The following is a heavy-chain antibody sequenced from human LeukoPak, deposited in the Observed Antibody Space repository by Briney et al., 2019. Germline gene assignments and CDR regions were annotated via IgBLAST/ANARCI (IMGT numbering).Heavy chain of an antibody. CDR3: ARVELGWYGLY. D-gene: IGHD6-19*01. Sequence: GESMKISCKGCGYSFTSYWNCWLREIRTKVLEWMGIIYPGDSDTRYSPSFQGQVTISADKSISTAYLQWSSLKASDTAMYYCARVELGWYGLYWGQGTLVTVSS. J-gene: IGHJ4*02. V-gene: IGHV5-51*03. CDR1: GYSFTSYW. CDR2: IYPGDSDT.